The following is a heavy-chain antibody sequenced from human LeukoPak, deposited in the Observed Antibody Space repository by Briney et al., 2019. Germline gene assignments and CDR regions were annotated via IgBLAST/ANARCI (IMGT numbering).Heavy chain of an antibody. CDR3: ARDRRAAAVSYHLDH. J-gene: IGHJ4*02. V-gene: IGHV1-69*04. CDR1: GGTFSSYA. CDR2: IIPILGIA. D-gene: IGHD6-13*01. Sequence: GASVKVSCKASGGTFSSYAISWVRQAPGQGLEWMGRIIPILGIANYAQKFQGRVTITADKSTSTAYMELSSLRSEDTAVYYCARDRRAAAVSYHLDHWGQGTLVTVSS.